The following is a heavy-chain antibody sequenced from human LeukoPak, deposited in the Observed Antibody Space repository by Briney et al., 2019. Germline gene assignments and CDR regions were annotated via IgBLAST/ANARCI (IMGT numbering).Heavy chain of an antibody. CDR1: GFTFSDYY. CDR3: ARDRVVPAAPGRAFDI. D-gene: IGHD2-2*01. V-gene: IGHV3-53*01. CDR2: IYSGGST. J-gene: IGHJ3*02. Sequence: PGGSLRLSCAASGFTFSDYYMSWIRQAPGKGLEWVSVIYSGGSTYYADSVKGRFTISRDNSKNTLYLQMNSLRAEDTAVYYCARDRVVPAAPGRAFDIWGQGTMVTVSS.